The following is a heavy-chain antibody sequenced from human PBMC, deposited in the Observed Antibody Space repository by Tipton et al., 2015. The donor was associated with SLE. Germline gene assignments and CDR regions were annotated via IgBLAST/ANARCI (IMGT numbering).Heavy chain of an antibody. J-gene: IGHJ5*02. CDR3: ARASGYSSSWYGVNWFDP. Sequence: TLSLTCTVSGGSISSSSYYWGWIRQPPGKGLEWIGSIYYSGSTYYNPSLKSRVTISVDTSKNQFSLKLSSVTAADTAVYYCARASGYSSSWYGVNWFDPWGQGTLVRVSS. CDR2: IYYSGST. CDR1: GGSISSSSYY. D-gene: IGHD6-13*01. V-gene: IGHV4-39*07.